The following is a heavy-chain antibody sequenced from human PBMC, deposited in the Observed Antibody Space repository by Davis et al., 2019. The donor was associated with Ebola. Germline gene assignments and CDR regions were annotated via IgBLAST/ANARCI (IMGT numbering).Heavy chain of an antibody. CDR3: ARSGGHNWFDP. CDR1: GGSISSYY. CDR2: IYSSGST. D-gene: IGHD3-16*01. V-gene: IGHV4-4*07. J-gene: IGHJ5*02. Sequence: MPSETLSLTCTVSGGSISSYYWTWIRQPAGKGLEWIGRIYSSGSTNYNLSLKSRVTMSVDTSKNQFSLKLSSVTAADAAVYYCARSGGHNWFDPWGQGTLVTVSS.